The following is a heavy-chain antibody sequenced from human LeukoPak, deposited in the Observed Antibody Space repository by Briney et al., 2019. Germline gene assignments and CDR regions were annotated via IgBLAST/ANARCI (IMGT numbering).Heavy chain of an antibody. V-gene: IGHV3-9*01. J-gene: IGHJ5*02. D-gene: IGHD6-13*01. CDR2: ISWNSGSI. CDR3: AKDYSSSWYYWFDP. Sequence: GGSLRLSCAASGFTFDDYAMHWVRHATGKCMEWVSGISWNSGSIGYADSVKGRFTISRDNAKNSLYLQMNSLRAEDTALYYCAKDYSSSWYYWFDPWGQGTLVTVSS. CDR1: GFTFDDYA.